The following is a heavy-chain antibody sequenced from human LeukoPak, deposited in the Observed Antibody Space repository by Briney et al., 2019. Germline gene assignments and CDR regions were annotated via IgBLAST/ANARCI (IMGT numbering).Heavy chain of an antibody. D-gene: IGHD3-16*01. J-gene: IGHJ3*02. Sequence: GASVNVSCKGSGYTFTKYEINWVRPATGQGRKWMGRMNPLDDDTHYAQKFRGRVTMTRNTSITTAYMELSSLRSEDTAVYYCARGTKRELYYDYIWGSYSDAYDIWGQGTTVTVSS. CDR2: MNPLDDDT. CDR3: ARGTKRELYYDYIWGSYSDAYDI. V-gene: IGHV1-8*01. CDR1: GYTFTKYE.